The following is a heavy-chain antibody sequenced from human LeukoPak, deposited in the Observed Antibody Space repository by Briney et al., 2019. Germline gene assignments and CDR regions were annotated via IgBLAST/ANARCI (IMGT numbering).Heavy chain of an antibody. D-gene: IGHD6-6*01. Sequence: PSETLSLTCTVSGGSISSYYWSWIRQPPGKGLEWIGYIYYSGSTNYNPSPKSRVTISVDTSKNQFSLKLSSVTAADTAVYYCAKVIGIAARHNWFDPWGQGTLVTVSS. J-gene: IGHJ5*02. CDR2: IYYSGST. CDR3: AKVIGIAARHNWFDP. CDR1: GGSISSYY. V-gene: IGHV4-59*01.